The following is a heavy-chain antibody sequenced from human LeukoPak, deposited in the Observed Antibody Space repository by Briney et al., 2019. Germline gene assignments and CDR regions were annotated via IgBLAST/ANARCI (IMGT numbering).Heavy chain of an antibody. CDR2: INPSGGST. Sequence: ASVKVSCKASGYTFTSYYMHWVRQAPGQGLEWMGIINPSGGSTSYAQKFQGRVTMTRDTSTSTVYMELSSLRSEDTAVYYCAGEMATNNYYYYYGMDVWGQGTTVTVSS. CDR1: GYTFTSYY. J-gene: IGHJ6*02. D-gene: IGHD5-12*01. V-gene: IGHV1-46*01. CDR3: AGEMATNNYYYYYGMDV.